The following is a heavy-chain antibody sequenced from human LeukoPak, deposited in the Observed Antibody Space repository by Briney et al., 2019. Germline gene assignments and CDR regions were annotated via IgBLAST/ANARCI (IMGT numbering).Heavy chain of an antibody. CDR3: GRDFWSGYQGGYDY. CDR1: GFTFSSYW. D-gene: IGHD3-3*01. V-gene: IGHV3-74*01. CDR2: INSDGSST. Sequence: GGSLRRSCAASGFTFSSYWMHWVRQAPGKGLVWVSRINSDGSSTSYADSVKGRFTISRDNAKNTLYLQMNSLRAEDTAVYYCGRDFWSGYQGGYDYWGQGTLVTVSS. J-gene: IGHJ4*02.